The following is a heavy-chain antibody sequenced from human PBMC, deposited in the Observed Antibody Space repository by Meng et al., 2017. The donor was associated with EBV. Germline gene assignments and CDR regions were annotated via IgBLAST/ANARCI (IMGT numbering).Heavy chain of an antibody. D-gene: IGHD4-11*01. CDR1: GGSVNNESYY. CDR2: IYYTGST. Sequence: QVQLQESGPGRVKPSXXLXLTCTXSGGSVNNESYYWGWIRQPPGKGLEYIGYIYYTGSTNYNSSLKSRVTISLDKSKNQFSLKLTSLTAADTAIYYCARGDYTNYPRWFDPWGQGTMVTVSS. J-gene: IGHJ5*02. V-gene: IGHV4-61*01. CDR3: ARGDYTNYPRWFDP.